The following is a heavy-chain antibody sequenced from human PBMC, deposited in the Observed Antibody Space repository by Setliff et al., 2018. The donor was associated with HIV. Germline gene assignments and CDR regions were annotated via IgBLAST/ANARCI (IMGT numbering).Heavy chain of an antibody. CDR3: ARGSDSSTWYRGWFDP. CDR1: GGSNSSGTYY. CDR2: IYYRVTT. Sequence: SETLSLTCTVSGGSNSSGTYYWSWIRQHPGKGLEWIGYIYYRVTTYYNPSLKSRVTISVDTSKTQFSLKLTSVTAADTAVYYCARGSDSSTWYRGWFDPWGQGTLVTVSS. J-gene: IGHJ5*02. V-gene: IGHV4-31*03. D-gene: IGHD6-13*01.